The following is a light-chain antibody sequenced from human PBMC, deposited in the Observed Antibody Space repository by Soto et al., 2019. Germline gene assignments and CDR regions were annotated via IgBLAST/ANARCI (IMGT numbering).Light chain of an antibody. Sequence: QSVLTQPPSMSASPGQTITISCSGARSNIGKNTLNWFQQLPGTAPNLLISTPNHRPSGVRDRFSASKSGTSASLTISGLRSDDEADYYCAAWDVILNIVVFGGGTKVTVL. CDR3: AAWDVILNIVV. J-gene: IGLJ2*01. V-gene: IGLV1-44*01. CDR2: TPN. CDR1: RSNIGKNT.